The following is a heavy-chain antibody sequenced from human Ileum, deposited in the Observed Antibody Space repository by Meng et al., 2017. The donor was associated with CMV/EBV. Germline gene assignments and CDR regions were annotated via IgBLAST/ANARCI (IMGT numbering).Heavy chain of an antibody. V-gene: IGHV1-18*01. CDR3: ARDPLRWGAGDYHYYGMDV. D-gene: IGHD3-16*01. J-gene: IGHJ6*02. Sequence: QGQLVQYGTEGEEPGASVKVSCKGSGYTFTSTGIAWMRQAPGQGLEWMGWISAYNGNTDYAQKFQGRVTMTTDASTSTAYMELGSLTSDDSAMYYCARDPLRWGAGDYHYYGMDVWGQGTMVTVSS. CDR2: ISAYNGNT. CDR1: GYTFTSTG.